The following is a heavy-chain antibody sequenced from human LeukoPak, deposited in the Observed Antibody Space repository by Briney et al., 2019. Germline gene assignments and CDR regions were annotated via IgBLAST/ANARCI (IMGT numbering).Heavy chain of an antibody. V-gene: IGHV1-2*02. CDR1: GYTFTGYY. Sequence: ASVKVSCKASGYTFTGYYMHWVRQAPGQGIEWMGWINLNSGGTNYAQKFQGRVTMTRDTSISTACMELSRLRSDDTAVYYCARDSAPGDTYGLLGIDSWGQGTLVTVSS. CDR3: ARDSAPGDTYGLLGIDS. CDR2: INLNSGGT. J-gene: IGHJ4*02. D-gene: IGHD5-18*01.